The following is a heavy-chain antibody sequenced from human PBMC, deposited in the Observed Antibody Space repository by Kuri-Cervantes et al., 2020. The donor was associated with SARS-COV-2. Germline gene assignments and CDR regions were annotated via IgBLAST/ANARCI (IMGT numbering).Heavy chain of an antibody. CDR3: ARDSSEITFGGETFDY. CDR1: GGSISSHY. Sequence: GSLRLSCTVSGGSISSHYWSWIRQPPGKGLEWIGYIYYSGSTYYNPSLKSRVTISVDTSKNQFSLKLSSVTAADTAVYYCARDSSEITFGGETFDYWGQGTLVTVSS. CDR2: IYYSGST. V-gene: IGHV4-59*11. D-gene: IGHD3-16*01. J-gene: IGHJ4*02.